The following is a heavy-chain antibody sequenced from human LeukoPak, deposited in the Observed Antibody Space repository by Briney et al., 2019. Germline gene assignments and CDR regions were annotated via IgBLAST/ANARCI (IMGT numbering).Heavy chain of an antibody. V-gene: IGHV1-18*04. CDR2: ISANNGET. D-gene: IGHD3-9*01. CDR3: ARDGYYDILTGYYTLDY. J-gene: IGHJ4*02. CDR1: GYTFTNYG. Sequence: ASVMVSCKASGYTFTNYGISWVRQAPGQGLEWMAWISANNGETRYAQKLQGRVTMTTDTSTSTAYMELRSLRSDDTAVYYCARDGYYDILTGYYTLDYWGQGTLVTVSS.